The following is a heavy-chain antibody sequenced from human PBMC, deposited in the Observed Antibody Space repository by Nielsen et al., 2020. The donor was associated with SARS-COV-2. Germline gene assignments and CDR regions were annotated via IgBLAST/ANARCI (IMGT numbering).Heavy chain of an antibody. Sequence: SLKIPCATSGFTFDDYAMHWVRQAPGKGLEWVAGISWNSGSIGYADSVKGRFTISRDNAKNSLYLQMNSLRAEDTALYYCAKASPGYYGDPKYDYWGQGTLVTVSS. D-gene: IGHD4-17*01. CDR3: AKASPGYYGDPKYDY. V-gene: IGHV3-9*01. CDR2: ISWNSGSI. CDR1: GFTFDDYA. J-gene: IGHJ4*02.